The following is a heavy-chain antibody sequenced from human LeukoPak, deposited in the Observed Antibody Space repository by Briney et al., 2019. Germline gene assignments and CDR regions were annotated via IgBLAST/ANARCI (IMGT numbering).Heavy chain of an antibody. D-gene: IGHD1-26*01. Sequence: PSETLSLTCTVSGGSISSSSYYWAWIRQAPGKGLEWIGSIYHTGSTYYNPSLKSRVTIFVDTSKNHYSLKLTSVTAADTAVYYCARGYAGATTFDYWGQGTLVTVSS. CDR1: GGSISSSSYY. CDR2: IYHTGST. V-gene: IGHV4-39*02. J-gene: IGHJ4*02. CDR3: ARGYAGATTFDY.